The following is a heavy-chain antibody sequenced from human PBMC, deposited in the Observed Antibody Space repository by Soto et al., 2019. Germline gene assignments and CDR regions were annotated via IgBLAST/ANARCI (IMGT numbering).Heavy chain of an antibody. CDR1: GYTFSNFW. Sequence: GESLKISCQCSGYTFSNFWSGWVRQLPGKGLEWMVIIYPGDHETRYSPSFHGKVTISADKSINTAYLQWNSLDASDTAFYFCARSPRSSPYFDYWGQGALVTVSS. CDR2: IYPGDHET. V-gene: IGHV5-51*01. J-gene: IGHJ4*02. CDR3: ARSPRSSPYFDY. D-gene: IGHD6-13*01.